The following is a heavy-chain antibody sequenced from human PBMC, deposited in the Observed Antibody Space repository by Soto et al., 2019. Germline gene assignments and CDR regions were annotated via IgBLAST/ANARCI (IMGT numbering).Heavy chain of an antibody. CDR2: IYYSGST. Sequence: QVQLQESGPGLVKPSQTLSLTCTVSGGSISSGGYYWSWIRQHPGKGLEWIGYIYYSGSTYYNPSLKSRVTISADTSKNPCSLKLSSVTAADTAVYYCAGIYSGSPGGTLRYWGQGTLVTVSS. CDR3: AGIYSGSPGGTLRY. V-gene: IGHV4-31*03. D-gene: IGHD1-26*01. J-gene: IGHJ4*02. CDR1: GGSISSGGYY.